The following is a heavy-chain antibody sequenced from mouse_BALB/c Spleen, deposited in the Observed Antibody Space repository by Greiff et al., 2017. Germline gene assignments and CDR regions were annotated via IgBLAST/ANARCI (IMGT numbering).Heavy chain of an antibody. CDR2: IDPENGNT. CDR1: GFNIKDYY. J-gene: IGHJ4*01. D-gene: IGHD3-2*01. V-gene: IGHV14-1*02. CDR3: ARRDSSGYDYYAMDY. Sequence: EVHLVESGAELVRPGALVKLSCKASGFNIKDYYMHWVKQRPEQGLEWIGWIDPENGNTIYDPKFQGKASITADTSSNTAYLQLSSLTSEDTAVYYCARRDSSGYDYYAMDYWGQGTSVTVSS.